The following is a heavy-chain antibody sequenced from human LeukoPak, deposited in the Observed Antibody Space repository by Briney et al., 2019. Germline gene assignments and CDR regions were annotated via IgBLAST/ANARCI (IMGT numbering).Heavy chain of an antibody. V-gene: IGHV4-39*01. CDR2: IYYSGST. Sequence: PSETLSLTCTVSGGSISSSSYYWGWVRQPPGKGLEWIGSIYYSGSTYYNPSLKSRVTISVDTSKNQFSLKLSSVTAADTAVYYCARGWGIYYYYMDVWGKGTTVTVSS. D-gene: IGHD6-13*01. CDR1: GGSISSSSYY. CDR3: ARGWGIYYYYMDV. J-gene: IGHJ6*03.